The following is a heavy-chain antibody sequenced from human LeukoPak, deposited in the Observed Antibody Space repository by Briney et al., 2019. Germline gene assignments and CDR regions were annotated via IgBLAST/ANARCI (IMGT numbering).Heavy chain of an antibody. D-gene: IGHD2-2*01. CDR2: INPNSGGT. CDR3: ARVDCSSTSCYDYFDY. CDR1: GYTFTGYY. J-gene: IGHJ4*02. V-gene: IGHV1-2*04. Sequence: ASVKVSCKASGYTFTGYYMHWVRQAPGQGLEWMGWINPNSGGTNYAQKFQGWATMTRDTSISTAYMELSRLRSDDTAVYYCARVDCSSTSCYDYFDYWGQGTLVTVSS.